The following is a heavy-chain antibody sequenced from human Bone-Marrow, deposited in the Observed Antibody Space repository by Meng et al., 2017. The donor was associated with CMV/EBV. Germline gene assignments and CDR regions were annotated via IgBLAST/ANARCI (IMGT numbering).Heavy chain of an antibody. Sequence: ASVKVSCKASGYTFTSYDINWVRQATGQGLEWMGWMNPNSGNTGYAQKFQGRVTMTRNNSISTAYMELSSLRSEDTAVYYCARFRGVIMYYYGMDVWGQGTTVTVSS. D-gene: IGHD3-10*01. CDR3: ARFRGVIMYYYGMDV. J-gene: IGHJ6*02. CDR2: MNPNSGNT. CDR1: GYTFTSYD. V-gene: IGHV1-8*01.